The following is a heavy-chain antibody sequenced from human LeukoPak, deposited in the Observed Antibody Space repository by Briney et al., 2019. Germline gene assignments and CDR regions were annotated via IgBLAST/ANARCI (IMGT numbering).Heavy chain of an antibody. CDR2: IYYSGST. J-gene: IGHJ3*02. CDR1: SGSVSIVSSY. D-gene: IGHD3-3*01. CDR3: ARVTRFDFDI. Sequence: SGTLSLTWTVSSGSVSIVSSYWGWIRQPPLKGLEWIGHIYYSGSTNYNSSLKSRVTVSVDTSKNQFSLKLSSVTAADTAVYYWARVTRFDFDIWGQGTMVTVSS. V-gene: IGHV4-61*01.